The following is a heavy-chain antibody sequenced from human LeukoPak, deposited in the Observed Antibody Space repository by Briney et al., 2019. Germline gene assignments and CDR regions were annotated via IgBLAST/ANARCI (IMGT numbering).Heavy chain of an antibody. Sequence: GGSLRLSCAASGFTFSSYSMNWVRQAPGKGLEWVSSISSSSSYIYYADSVKGRFTISRDNAKNSLYLQMNSLRAEDTAVYYCARDLVVVPAASGSYYYYYMDVWGKGTTVTVSS. D-gene: IGHD2-2*01. CDR3: ARDLVVVPAASGSYYYYYMDV. CDR2: ISSSSSYI. CDR1: GFTFSSYS. J-gene: IGHJ6*03. V-gene: IGHV3-21*01.